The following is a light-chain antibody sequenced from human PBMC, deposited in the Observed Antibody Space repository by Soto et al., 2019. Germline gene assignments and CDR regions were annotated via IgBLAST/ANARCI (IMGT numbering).Light chain of an antibody. V-gene: IGLV2-14*01. J-gene: IGLJ2*01. CDR2: DVS. CDR3: SSYTSINSLV. CDR1: SSDVGGYNS. Sequence: QSALTQPASVSGSPGQSITISCTGTSSDVGGYNSVSWYQQHPGKAPRLMIYDVSNRPSGVSNRFSGSKSGNTASLDISGLQAEDEADYYCSSYTSINSLVFGGGTKLTVL.